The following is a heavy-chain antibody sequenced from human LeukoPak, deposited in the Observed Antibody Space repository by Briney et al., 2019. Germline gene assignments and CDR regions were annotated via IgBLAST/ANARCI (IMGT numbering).Heavy chain of an antibody. Sequence: SETLSLTCTVSGGSISSYYWSWIRQPAGKGLEWIGRIYTSGSTNYNPSLKSRVTISVDTSKNQFSLKLSSVTAADTAVYYCARRGFNRPTRGYYYYYMDVWGKGTTVTVSS. CDR2: IYTSGST. CDR1: GGSISSYY. CDR3: ARRGFNRPTRGYYYYYMDV. J-gene: IGHJ6*03. D-gene: IGHD3-10*01. V-gene: IGHV4-4*07.